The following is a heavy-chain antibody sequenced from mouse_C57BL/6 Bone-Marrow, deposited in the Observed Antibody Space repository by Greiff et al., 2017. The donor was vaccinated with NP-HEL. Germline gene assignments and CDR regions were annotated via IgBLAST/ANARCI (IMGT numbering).Heavy chain of an antibody. CDR1: GYTFTDYE. Sequence: VQLQESRAELVRPGASVTLSCKASGYTFTDYEMHWVKQTPVHGLEWIGAIDPETGGTAYYQKFKGKAILTADKSSSTAYMELRSLTSEDSAVYYCTGRHYYGSSPFAYWGQGTLVTVSA. CDR2: IDPETGGT. D-gene: IGHD1-1*01. CDR3: TGRHYYGSSPFAY. V-gene: IGHV1-15*01. J-gene: IGHJ3*01.